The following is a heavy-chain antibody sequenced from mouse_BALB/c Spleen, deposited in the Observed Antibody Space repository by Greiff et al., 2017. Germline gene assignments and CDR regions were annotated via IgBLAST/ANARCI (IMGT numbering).Heavy chain of an antibody. Sequence: VQLQQSGAELAKPGASVKMSCKASGYTFTSYWMHWVKQRPGQGLEWIGYINPSTGYTEYNQKFKAKATLTADKSSSTAYMLLSSLTSEDSAVYYCARGGYCRFDSWGQGTTLTV. CDR3: ARGGYCRFDS. D-gene: IGHD2-3*01. J-gene: IGHJ2*01. V-gene: IGHV1-7*01. CDR2: INPSTGYT. CDR1: GYTFTSYW.